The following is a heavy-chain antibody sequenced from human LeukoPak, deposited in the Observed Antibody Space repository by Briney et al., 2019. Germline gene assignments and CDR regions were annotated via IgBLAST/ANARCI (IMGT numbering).Heavy chain of an antibody. Sequence: GGSLRLSCAGSGFTFSDFWMTWVRQTPGKGLEWVANIKGDGTEKNLVDSVKGRFTISRDNAKNSLYLQMNSLRAEDTAVYYCARDLIVVVPAAIGKFDYWGQGTLVTVSS. CDR1: GFTFSDFW. CDR3: ARDLIVVVPAAIGKFDY. D-gene: IGHD2-2*02. J-gene: IGHJ4*02. CDR2: IKGDGTEK. V-gene: IGHV3-7*03.